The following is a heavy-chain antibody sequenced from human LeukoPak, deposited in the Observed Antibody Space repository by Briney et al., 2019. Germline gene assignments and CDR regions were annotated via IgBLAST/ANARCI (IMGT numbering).Heavy chain of an antibody. Sequence: GASLRLSCAASGFSVDDYAMHSARHPPRKGLEWVSLIRWDAAYTFYADSVKGRFTISRDNSKNSLYLQMNSPRTEDTALYYCAKGGPGHLDYWGQGTLVTVSS. J-gene: IGHJ4*02. CDR3: AKGGPGHLDY. D-gene: IGHD5-12*01. V-gene: IGHV3-43*02. CDR1: GFSVDDYA. CDR2: IRWDAAYT.